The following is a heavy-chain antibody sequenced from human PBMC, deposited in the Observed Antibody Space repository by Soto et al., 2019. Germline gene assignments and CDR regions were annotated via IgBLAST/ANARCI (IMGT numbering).Heavy chain of an antibody. V-gene: IGHV3-30-3*01. CDR3: ARDSPPYDYVWGTYLYKHLDK. D-gene: IGHD3-16*02. CDR2: ISYDGSNK. CDR1: GFTFSSYA. J-gene: IGHJ4*01. Sequence: PGGSLRLSCAASGFTFSSYAMHWVRQAPGKGLEWVAVISYDGSNKYYADSVKGRFTISRDNSKNTLYLQMNSLRAEDTAVYYCARDSPPYDYVWGTYLYKHLDKWGQGDLVTVSS.